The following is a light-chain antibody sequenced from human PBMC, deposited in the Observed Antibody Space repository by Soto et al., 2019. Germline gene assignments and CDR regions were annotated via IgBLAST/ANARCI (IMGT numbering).Light chain of an antibody. V-gene: IGLV1-44*01. J-gene: IGLJ1*01. CDR2: SNH. CDR1: SSNIGSNT. Sequence: QSVLTQPPSPSGTPGQRVTISCSGSSSNIGSNTVNWYQQLPGTAPKLLIYSNHQRPSGVPDRFSGSKSGTSVSLAISGLQSEDEADYYCAAWDDSLNAFYVFGTGTKSPS. CDR3: AAWDDSLNAFYV.